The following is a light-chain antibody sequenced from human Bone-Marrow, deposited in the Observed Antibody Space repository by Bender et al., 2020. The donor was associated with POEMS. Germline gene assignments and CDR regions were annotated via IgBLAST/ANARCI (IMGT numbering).Light chain of an antibody. Sequence: QSALTQPPSASGSPGQSVTFSCTGTSSDVGGYDSVSWYQQHPDKAPKLMIYDVSNRPSGVSNRFSASKSGNTASLTISGVQTADEADYYCSSYTISISVLVGGGTKMTVL. CDR3: SSYTISISVL. CDR2: DVS. CDR1: SSDVGGYDS. V-gene: IGLV2-14*01. J-gene: IGLJ2*01.